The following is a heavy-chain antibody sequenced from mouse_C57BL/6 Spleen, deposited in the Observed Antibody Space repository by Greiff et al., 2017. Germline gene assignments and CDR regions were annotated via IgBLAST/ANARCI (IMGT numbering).Heavy chain of an antibody. Sequence: QVQLQQSGAELAKPGASVKLSCKTSGYTFTSYCMHWVKQRPGQGLEWIGYINPSSGYTKYNQKFKDKATLTADKSSSTAYMQLSSRTYEDSAVYYCARSNYGSSYGYWGQGTTLTVSS. CDR2: INPSSGYT. CDR1: GYTFTSYC. V-gene: IGHV1-7*01. J-gene: IGHJ2*01. D-gene: IGHD1-1*01. CDR3: ARSNYGSSYGY.